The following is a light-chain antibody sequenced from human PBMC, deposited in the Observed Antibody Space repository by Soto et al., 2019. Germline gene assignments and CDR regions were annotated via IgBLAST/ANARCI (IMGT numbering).Light chain of an antibody. CDR2: GAS. CDR1: HDIRHY. CDR3: QNFGT. V-gene: IGKV1-27*01. J-gene: IGKJ1*01. Sequence: DIQMTQSPSSLSASVGDRVTITCRASHDIRHYVAWYQQKPGQVPRLLIHGASTLQSGVPSRFSGGDSGTDFSLTLTNLQPEYVATYYCQNFGTFGQGTKVDI.